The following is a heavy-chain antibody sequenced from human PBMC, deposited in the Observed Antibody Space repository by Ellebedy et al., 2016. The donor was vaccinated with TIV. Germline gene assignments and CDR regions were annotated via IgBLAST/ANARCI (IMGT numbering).Heavy chain of an antibody. J-gene: IGHJ4*02. CDR2: ISWNSGSI. Sequence: SLKISXAASGFTFSSYAMHWVRQAPGKGLEWVAGISWNSGSIGYADSVKGRFTISRDNAKNSLYLQMNSLRAEDTALYYCALLGEVTAMVTFDYWGQGTLVTVSS. D-gene: IGHD5-18*01. V-gene: IGHV3-9*01. CDR3: ALLGEVTAMVTFDY. CDR1: GFTFSSYA.